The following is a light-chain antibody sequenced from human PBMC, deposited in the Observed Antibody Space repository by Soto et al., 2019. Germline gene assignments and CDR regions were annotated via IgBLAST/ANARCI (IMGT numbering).Light chain of an antibody. CDR1: QSVGSN. J-gene: IGKJ1*01. CDR3: QQYNNGPLT. V-gene: IGKV3-15*01. CDR2: GGS. Sequence: EIVMTQSPATLSVSPGKRIILSCWASQSVGSNVAWYQQKPGQAPRLLIYGGSARATGIPTRFSASGSGTEFTFTIFSLQSEDLAVYYWQQYNNGPLTFGQGTKVEI.